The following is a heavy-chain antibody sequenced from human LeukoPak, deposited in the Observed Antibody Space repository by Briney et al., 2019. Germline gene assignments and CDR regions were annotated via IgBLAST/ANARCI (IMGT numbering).Heavy chain of an antibody. J-gene: IGHJ3*02. CDR2: IYKGGST. V-gene: IGHV4-4*09. CDR3: TGSLPWGVAFDI. CDR1: GDSFSSYY. D-gene: IGHD3-16*01. Sequence: SETLSLSCAVSGDSFSSYYRSWIRQPPGKGLEWIGYIYKGGSTNYNPSPKGRVTISVEASTNQSSLKLSSVTAADTAVHLCTGSLPWGVAFDIGGQGTMVTVA.